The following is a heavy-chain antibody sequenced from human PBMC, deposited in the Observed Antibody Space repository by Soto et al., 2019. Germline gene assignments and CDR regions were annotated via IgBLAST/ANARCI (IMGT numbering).Heavy chain of an antibody. V-gene: IGHV4-31*03. CDR2: IYYSGST. D-gene: IGHD6-13*01. Sequence: PSETLSLTCTVSGGSISSGGYYWNWIRQHPGKGLEWIGYIYYSGSTYYNPSLKSRVTISVDTSKNQFSLRAEDTAVYYCARHPERIAQIGWFDPWGQGTLVTVSS. CDR3: ARHPERIAQIGWFDP. J-gene: IGHJ5*02. CDR1: GGSISSGGYY.